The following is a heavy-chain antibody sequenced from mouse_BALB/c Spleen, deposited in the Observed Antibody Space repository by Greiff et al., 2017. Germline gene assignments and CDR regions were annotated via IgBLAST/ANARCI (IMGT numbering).Heavy chain of an antibody. D-gene: IGHD4-1*01. CDR3: TRSPTGTRYAMDY. V-gene: IGHV1-15*01. CDR1: GYTFTDYE. CDR2: IDPETGGT. J-gene: IGHJ4*01. Sequence: LVESGAELVRPGASVTLSCKASGYTFTDYEMHWVKQTPVHGLEWIGAIDPETGGTAYNQKFKGKATLTADKSSSTAYMELRSLTSEDSAVYYCTRSPTGTRYAMDYWGQGTSVTVSS.